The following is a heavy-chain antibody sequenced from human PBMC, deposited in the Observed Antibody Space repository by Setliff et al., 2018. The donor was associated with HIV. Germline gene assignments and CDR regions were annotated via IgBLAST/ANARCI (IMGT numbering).Heavy chain of an antibody. CDR2: ISTYNGNT. D-gene: IGHD4-17*01. V-gene: IGHV1-18*01. CDR3: ARDGSGDYQRLSFYYYMDV. J-gene: IGHJ6*03. Sequence: GASVKVSCKASGYTFASYGFSWVRQAPGQGLEWVGWISTYNGNTNYAQKLQGRVTMTTDTSTSTAYMELRSLRSDDTAVYYCARDGSGDYQRLSFYYYMDVWGKGTTVTVSS. CDR1: GYTFASYG.